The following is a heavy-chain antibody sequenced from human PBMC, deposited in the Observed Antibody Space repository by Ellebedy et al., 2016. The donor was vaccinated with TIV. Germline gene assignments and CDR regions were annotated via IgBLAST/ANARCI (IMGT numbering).Heavy chain of an antibody. J-gene: IGHJ4*02. V-gene: IGHV3-48*01. Sequence: PGGSLRLSCSASGFTFSSFSMNWVRQAPGKGLEWVSYIPRDSDAMSYADSVKGRFTISRDNAKNSLYLQMNSLRAEDTAVYYCARDLHFAFDYWGRGTLVTVSS. CDR3: ARDLHFAFDY. CDR1: GFTFSSFS. CDR2: IPRDSDAM.